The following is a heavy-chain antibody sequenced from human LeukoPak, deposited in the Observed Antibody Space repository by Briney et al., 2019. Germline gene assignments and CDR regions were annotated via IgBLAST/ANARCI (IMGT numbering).Heavy chain of an antibody. V-gene: IGHV1-2*02. D-gene: IGHD2-15*01. CDR1: GYTFTGYY. CDR3: ARDYTGYCSGGSCYSGEIDY. Sequence: WASVKVSCKASGYTFTGYYMHWVRQAPGQGLEWMGWINPNSGGTNYAQKFQGRVTMTRDTSISTAYMELSRLRSDDTAVYYCARDYTGYCSGGSCYSGEIDYWGQGTLVTVSS. J-gene: IGHJ4*02. CDR2: INPNSGGT.